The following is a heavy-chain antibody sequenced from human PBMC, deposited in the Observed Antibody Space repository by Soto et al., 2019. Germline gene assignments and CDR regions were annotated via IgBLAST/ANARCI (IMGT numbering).Heavy chain of an antibody. CDR1: GFTFSSYA. CDR2: ISGSGGST. CDR3: AKLVNGGYDRQADAFDI. Sequence: EVQLLESGGGLVQPGGSLRLSCAASGFTFSSYAMSWVRQAPGKGLEWVSAISGSGGSTYYADSVKGRFTISRDNSKNTLYLQMNSLRAEDTAVYYCAKLVNGGYDRQADAFDIWGQGTMVTVSS. J-gene: IGHJ3*02. D-gene: IGHD5-12*01. V-gene: IGHV3-23*01.